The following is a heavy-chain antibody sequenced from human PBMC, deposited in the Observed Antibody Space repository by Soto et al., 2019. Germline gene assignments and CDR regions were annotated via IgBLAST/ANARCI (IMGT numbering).Heavy chain of an antibody. J-gene: IGHJ4*02. V-gene: IGHV5-51*01. CDR3: ARVQRFCSGGTCYIRFFDY. CDR2: IYPGDSDT. Sequence: PGESLKISCKGSGYTFASYWIGWVRQMPGKGLQWMGIIYPGDSDTRYSPSFQGLVTISVDKSINTASLHWSSLEASDTAMYYCARVQRFCSGGTCYIRFFDYWGQGTLVTVS. D-gene: IGHD2-15*01. CDR1: GYTFASYW.